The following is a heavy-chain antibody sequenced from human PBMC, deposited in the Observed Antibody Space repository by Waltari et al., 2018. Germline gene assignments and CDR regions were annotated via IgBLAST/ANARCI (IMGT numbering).Heavy chain of an antibody. CDR1: GGTFSSYT. V-gene: IGHV1-69*02. J-gene: IGHJ4*02. CDR3: AKSSGWSGDYFDY. D-gene: IGHD6-19*01. Sequence: QVQLVQSGAEVKKPGSSVKVSCKASGGTFSSYTISWVRPAPGQGLEWMGRIIPILGIANNSQKFQGRVTITADKSTSTAYMELSSLRTEDTALYYCAKSSGWSGDYFDYWGQGTLVTVSS. CDR2: IIPILGIA.